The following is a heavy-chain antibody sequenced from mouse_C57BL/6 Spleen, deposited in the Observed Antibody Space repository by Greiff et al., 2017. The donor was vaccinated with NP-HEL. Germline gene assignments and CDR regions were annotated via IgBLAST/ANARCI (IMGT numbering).Heavy chain of an antibody. Sequence: VQLQQSGAELVRPGSSVKLSCKASGYTFTSYWMDWVKQRPGQGLEWIGNIYPSDSETHYNQKFKDKATLTVDKSSSTDSMKISSLTYEDSAVYYCATSTTVVADYWGQGTTLTVSS. CDR3: ATSTTVVADY. V-gene: IGHV1-61*01. CDR1: GYTFTSYW. D-gene: IGHD1-1*01. J-gene: IGHJ2*01. CDR2: IYPSDSET.